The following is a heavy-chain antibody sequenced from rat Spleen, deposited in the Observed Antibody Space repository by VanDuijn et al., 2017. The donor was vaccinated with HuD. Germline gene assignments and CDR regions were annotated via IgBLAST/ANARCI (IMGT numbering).Heavy chain of an antibody. Sequence: EVQLVESGGGLVQPGRSLKLSCAASGFTFSDYNMAWVRQAPKKGLEWVATIIYDGSRTYYRDSVKGRFTISRDNAKSTLYLQMDSLRSEDTATYYCARHLYGGYVMDAWGQGASVTVSS. CDR1: GFTFSDYN. CDR2: IIYDGSRT. V-gene: IGHV5S10*01. J-gene: IGHJ4*01. D-gene: IGHD1-11*01. CDR3: ARHLYGGYVMDA.